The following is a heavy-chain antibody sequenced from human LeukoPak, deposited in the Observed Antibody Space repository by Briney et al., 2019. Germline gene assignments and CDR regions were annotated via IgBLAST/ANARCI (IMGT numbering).Heavy chain of an antibody. Sequence: AGGSLRLSCAASGLPFRNYAMSWVRQAPGKGLEWVSIMSGTGDSTYYAASIKGRFTISRDNPRNTVYLQMNSLRAEDTAVYFCAKADATFGGAFDIWGQGTMVTVSS. CDR1: GLPFRNYA. V-gene: IGHV3-23*01. J-gene: IGHJ3*02. CDR2: MSGTGDST. D-gene: IGHD3-3*01. CDR3: AKADATFGGAFDI.